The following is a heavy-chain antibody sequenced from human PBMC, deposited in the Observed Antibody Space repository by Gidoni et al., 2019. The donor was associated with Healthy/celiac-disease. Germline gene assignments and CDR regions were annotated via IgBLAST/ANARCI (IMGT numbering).Heavy chain of an antibody. CDR2: INPNSGGT. CDR1: GYTFTGYY. Sequence: QVQLVQSGAEVKKPGASVKVSCKASGYTFTGYYMHWVRQAPGQGLEWMGRINPNSGGTNYAQKFQGRVTMTRDTSISTAYMELSRLRSDDTAVYYCARAPTYYDFWSGYYDYYYYGMDVWGQGTTVTVSS. J-gene: IGHJ6*02. CDR3: ARAPTYYDFWSGYYDYYYYGMDV. D-gene: IGHD3-3*01. V-gene: IGHV1-2*06.